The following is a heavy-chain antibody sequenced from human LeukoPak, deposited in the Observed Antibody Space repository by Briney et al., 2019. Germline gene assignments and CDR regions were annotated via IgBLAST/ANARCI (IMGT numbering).Heavy chain of an antibody. V-gene: IGHV4-34*01. CDR1: GGSFSGYY. CDR3: ARREPPYYYYYMDV. Sequence: SETLSLTCAVYGGSFSGYYWSWIRQPPGKGLEWTGEINHSGSTNYNPSLKSRVTISVDTSKNQFSLKLSSVTAADTAVYYCARREPPYYYYYMDVWGKGTTVTVS. D-gene: IGHD1-26*01. J-gene: IGHJ6*03. CDR2: INHSGST.